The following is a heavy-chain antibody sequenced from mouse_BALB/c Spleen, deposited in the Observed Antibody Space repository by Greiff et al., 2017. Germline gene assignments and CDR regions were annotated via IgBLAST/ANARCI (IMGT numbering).Heavy chain of an antibody. Sequence: VQLQQSGAELVRPGALVKLSCKASGFNIKDYYMHWVKQRPEQGLEWIGWIDPENGNTIYDPKFQGKASITADTSSNTAYLQLSSLTSEDTAVYYCASTTVALDYWGQGTTLTVSS. CDR3: ASTTVALDY. J-gene: IGHJ2*01. CDR2: IDPENGNT. CDR1: GFNIKDYY. V-gene: IGHV14-1*02. D-gene: IGHD1-1*01.